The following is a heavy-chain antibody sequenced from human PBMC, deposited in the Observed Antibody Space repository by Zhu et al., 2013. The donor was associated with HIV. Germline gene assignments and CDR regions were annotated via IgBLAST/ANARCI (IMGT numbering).Heavy chain of an antibody. CDR3: AREGQGNWNYYYYYGLDV. V-gene: IGHV1-18*01. J-gene: IGHJ6*01. D-gene: IGHD1-1*01. CDR2: ISGFQGNT. CDR1: GYTFPSYG. Sequence: QVQLVQSGGEVKKPGASVRVSCKASGYTFPSYGVSWVRQAPGQGLEWMGWISGFQGNTNYAQKFQGRITMTRDTSTSTAYMELRRLRSDDTAVYYCAREGQGNWNYYYYYGLDVWGPRDHGHRFL.